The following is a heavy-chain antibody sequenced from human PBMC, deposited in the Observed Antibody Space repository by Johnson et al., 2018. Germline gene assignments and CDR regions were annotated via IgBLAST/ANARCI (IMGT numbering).Heavy chain of an antibody. V-gene: IGHV4-31*03. J-gene: IGHJ6*02. D-gene: IGHD3-16*01. CDR2: IYYSGST. Sequence: QVQLQESGPGLVKPSQTLSLTCTVSGGSISSGGYYWSWIRQHPGKGLEWIGYIYYSGSTYYSPSLKSRVTISVDTSKNQFSLRLSSVTAADTAMYYCARARPPQFGGSYYGMGVWGQGTTVTVSS. CDR3: ARARPPQFGGSYYGMGV. CDR1: GGSISSGGYY.